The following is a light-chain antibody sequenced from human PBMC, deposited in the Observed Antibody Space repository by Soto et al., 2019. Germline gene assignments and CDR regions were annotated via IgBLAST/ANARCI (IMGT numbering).Light chain of an antibody. CDR3: SSYAGSNNYV. V-gene: IGLV2-8*01. Sequence: QSVLTQPPSASVSPGQSVTISCTGTSSDVGAHNFVSWHQQHPGKAPKLMVYEVSKRPSGVPDRFSGSKSGNTASLTVSGLQAEDEADYYCSSYAGSNNYVFGTGTKATVL. CDR2: EVS. J-gene: IGLJ1*01. CDR1: SSDVGAHNF.